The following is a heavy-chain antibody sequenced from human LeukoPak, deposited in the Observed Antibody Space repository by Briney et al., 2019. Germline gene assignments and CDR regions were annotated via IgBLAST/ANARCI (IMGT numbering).Heavy chain of an antibody. CDR2: IYSNGIT. D-gene: IGHD3-22*01. CDR3: ARRAYYDSSGYNPTAGYFDL. J-gene: IGHJ2*01. CDR1: GASIFSYY. V-gene: IGHV4-4*08. Sequence: SKTLSLTCTVSGASIFSYYWNWIRQSPGKGLEWIGFIYSNGITSYNPSLRSRGSISIATSRNQFSLRLTSVTAADTAIYYCARRAYYDSSGYNPTAGYFDLWGRGTLVTVSS.